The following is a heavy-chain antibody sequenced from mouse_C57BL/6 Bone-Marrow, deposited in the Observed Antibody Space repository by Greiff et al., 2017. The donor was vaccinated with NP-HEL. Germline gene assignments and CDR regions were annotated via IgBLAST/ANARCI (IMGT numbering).Heavy chain of an antibody. CDR1: GFTFTDYY. V-gene: IGHV7-3*01. Sequence: EVQLVESGGGLVQPGGSLSLSCAASGFTFTDYYMSWVRQPPGKALEWLGFIRNKATGYTTEYSASVKGRFTISRDNSQSIRYLQMNALRAEDSATYYCARSTVGRYFDVWGTGTTVTVSS. CDR2: IRNKATGYTT. D-gene: IGHD1-1*01. J-gene: IGHJ1*03. CDR3: ARSTVGRYFDV.